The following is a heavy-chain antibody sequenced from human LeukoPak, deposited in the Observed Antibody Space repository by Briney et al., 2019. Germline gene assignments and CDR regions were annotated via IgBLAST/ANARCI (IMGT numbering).Heavy chain of an antibody. CDR1: GFTFSSYS. D-gene: IGHD3-16*02. V-gene: IGHV3-48*04. CDR3: ARVSSGYDYVWGGYRYYFDY. J-gene: IGHJ4*02. CDR2: ISSSSSTI. Sequence: PGGSLRLSCAASGFTFSSYSMNWVRQAPGKGLEWVSYISSSSSTIYYADSVKGRFTISRDNAKNSLYLQMNSLRAEDTAVYYCARVSSGYDYVWGGYRYYFDYWGQGTLVTVSS.